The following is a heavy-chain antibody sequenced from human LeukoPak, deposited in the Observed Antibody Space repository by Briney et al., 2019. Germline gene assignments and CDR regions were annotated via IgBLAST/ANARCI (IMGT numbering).Heavy chain of an antibody. D-gene: IGHD2-15*01. CDR2: IYYSGST. Sequence: SETLSLTCTVSGGSISSYYWSWIRQPPGKGLEGIGYIYYSGSTNYNPSLKSRVTISVDTSKNQFSLKLSSVTAADTAVYYCARVGGYCSGGSCSLFAFDIWGQGTMVTVSS. J-gene: IGHJ3*02. V-gene: IGHV4-59*01. CDR1: GGSISSYY. CDR3: ARVGGYCSGGSCSLFAFDI.